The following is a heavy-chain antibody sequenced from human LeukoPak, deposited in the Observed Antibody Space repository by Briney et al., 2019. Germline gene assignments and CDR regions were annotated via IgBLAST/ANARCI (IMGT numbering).Heavy chain of an antibody. V-gene: IGHV3-7*01. CDR3: ARVELRWWFDP. CDR2: IKQEGSEK. Sequence: GGSLRLSCAASGLTVSIYCMRWVRHAPGKGLGWVANIKQEGSEKYYGDSVEDRFTVPRDNAKNSLYLQMNSLRAEATAVYYCARVELRWWFDPWGQGTLVTVSS. CDR1: GLTVSIYC. D-gene: IGHD1-7*01. J-gene: IGHJ5*02.